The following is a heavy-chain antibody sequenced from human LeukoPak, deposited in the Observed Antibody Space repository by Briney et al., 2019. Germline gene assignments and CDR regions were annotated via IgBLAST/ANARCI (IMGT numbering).Heavy chain of an antibody. Sequence: GGSLRLSCAASGFPFSNYGINWVRQLPGKGLEWVSYISSRSDTIYYGDSVKGRFTTSRDNVKNSLYLHMNSLRPDDTAVYFCAREASWGPDYWGQGTLVTVSS. V-gene: IGHV3-48*04. D-gene: IGHD3-16*01. CDR2: ISSRSDTI. CDR3: AREASWGPDY. J-gene: IGHJ4*02. CDR1: GFPFSNYG.